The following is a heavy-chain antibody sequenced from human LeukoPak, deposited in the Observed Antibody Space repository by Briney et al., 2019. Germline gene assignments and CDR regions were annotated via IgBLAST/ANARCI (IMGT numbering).Heavy chain of an antibody. CDR3: ASLGRLGGYWYGMDV. CDR1: GGSISSYH. Sequence: SETLSLTCTVSGGSISSYHWSWLRQPARPRLDPIGRIYTSGSTNYNPSLKSRVTMSVDTSKNQFSLKLSSVTAADTAVYYCASLGRLGGYWYGMDVWGQGTTVTVSS. CDR2: IYTSGST. J-gene: IGHJ6*02. D-gene: IGHD3-16*01. V-gene: IGHV4-4*07.